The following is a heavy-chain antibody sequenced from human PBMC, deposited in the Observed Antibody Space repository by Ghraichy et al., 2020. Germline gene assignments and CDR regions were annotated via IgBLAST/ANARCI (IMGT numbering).Heavy chain of an antibody. CDR3: ARGTPDYYYYYMDV. CDR2: IYTSGST. Sequence: SLNISCTVSGGSISSGSYYWSWIRQPAGKGLEWIGRIYTSGSTNYNPSLKSRVTISVDTSKNQFSLKLSSVTAADTAVYYCARGTPDYYYYYMDVWGKGTTVTVSS. V-gene: IGHV4-61*02. J-gene: IGHJ6*03. CDR1: GGSISSGSYY. D-gene: IGHD2-15*01.